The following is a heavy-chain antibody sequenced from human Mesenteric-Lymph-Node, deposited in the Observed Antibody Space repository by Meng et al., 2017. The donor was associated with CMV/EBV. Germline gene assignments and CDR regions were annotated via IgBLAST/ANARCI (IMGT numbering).Heavy chain of an antibody. J-gene: IGHJ4*02. CDR3: ARDIVVVGADDYFDH. CDR2: ISSGGNTI. CDR1: GFPFSDYY. V-gene: IGHV3-11*01. D-gene: IGHD2-2*01. Sequence: SGFPFSDYYMSWIRQAPGKGLQWVSYISSGGNTIYYADSVKGRFSISRDNAKNSLYLQMNSLRVEDTAVYYCARDIVVVGADDYFDHWGQGTLVTVSS.